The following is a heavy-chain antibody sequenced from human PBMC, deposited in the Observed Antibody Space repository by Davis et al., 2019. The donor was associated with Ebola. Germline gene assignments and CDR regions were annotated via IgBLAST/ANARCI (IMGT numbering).Heavy chain of an antibody. D-gene: IGHD3-10*01. V-gene: IGHV4-59*01. Sequence: SETLSLTCTVSGGSISSYYWSWIRQPPGKGLEWIGYIYYSGSTNYNPSLKSRVTISVDTSTNQFSLKLRSVTAADTAVYYCARAQNLLIGEWGYYYYYGMDVWGQGTTVTVSS. CDR3: ARAQNLLIGEWGYYYYYGMDV. CDR1: GGSISSYY. CDR2: IYYSGST. J-gene: IGHJ6*02.